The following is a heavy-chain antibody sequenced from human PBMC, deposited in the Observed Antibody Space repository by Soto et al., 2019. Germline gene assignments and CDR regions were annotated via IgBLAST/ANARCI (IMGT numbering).Heavy chain of an antibody. J-gene: IGHJ3*02. CDR1: GYTFTSYG. CDR2: SSAYNGNT. CDR3: ERESDDSPFDI. V-gene: IGHV1-18*01. D-gene: IGHD3-22*01. Sequence: QVQLVQSGAEVKKPGASVKVSCKASGYTFTSYGISWVRQAPGQGLEWMGWSSAYNGNTNYAQKLQGRVTMTTDTSTNTADKELTGLRSDDTGVYYCERESDDSPFDIWGQGTMVTVSS.